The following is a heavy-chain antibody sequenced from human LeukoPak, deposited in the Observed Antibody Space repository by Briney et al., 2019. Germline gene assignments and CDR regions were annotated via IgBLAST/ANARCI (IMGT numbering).Heavy chain of an antibody. Sequence: SETLSLTCTVSGYSISSGYYWGWIRQPPGKGLEWIGYIYYSGSTNYNPSLKSRVTISVDTSKNQFSLKLSSVTAADTAVYYCARAYASPVYGSGSYYMDYGGQGTLVTVSS. CDR3: ARAYASPVYGSGSYYMDY. CDR2: IYYSGST. CDR1: GYSISSGYY. J-gene: IGHJ4*02. D-gene: IGHD3-10*01. V-gene: IGHV4-61*01.